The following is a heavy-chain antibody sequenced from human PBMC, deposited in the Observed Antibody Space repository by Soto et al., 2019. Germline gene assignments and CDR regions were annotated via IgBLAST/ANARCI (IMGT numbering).Heavy chain of an antibody. D-gene: IGHD3-22*01. CDR1: GYTFTGYY. Sequence: ASGKVSCKASGYTFTGYYMHWLRQAPGQGLEWMGWINPNSGGTNYAQKFQGRVTMTRDTSISTAYMELSRLRSDDTAVYYCARGSSGYYKFQHWGQGTLVTVSS. V-gene: IGHV1-2*02. J-gene: IGHJ1*01. CDR2: INPNSGGT. CDR3: ARGSSGYYKFQH.